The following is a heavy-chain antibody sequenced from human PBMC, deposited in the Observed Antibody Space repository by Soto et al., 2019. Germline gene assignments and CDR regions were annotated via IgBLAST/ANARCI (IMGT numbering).Heavy chain of an antibody. CDR3: ARETMTDYYYYGMDV. V-gene: IGHV1-18*04. CDR1: GYTFTSYG. CDR2: ISAYNGNT. Sequence: ASVKVSCKASGYTFTSYGTSWARQAPGQGLEWMGWISAYNGNTNYAQKLQGRVTMTTDTSTSTAYMELRSLRSDDTAVYYCARETMTDYYYYGMDVWGQGTTVTVSS. J-gene: IGHJ6*02.